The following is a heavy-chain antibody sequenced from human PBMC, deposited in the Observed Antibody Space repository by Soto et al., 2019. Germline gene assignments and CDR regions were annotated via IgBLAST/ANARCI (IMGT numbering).Heavy chain of an antibody. CDR3: AKDRGYNWNWIYFDY. J-gene: IGHJ4*02. D-gene: IGHD1-7*01. CDR1: VFTFSSYA. V-gene: IGHV3-23*01. Sequence: GGSLRLACAASVFTFSSYAMSWVRQAPGKGLEWVSAISGSGGSTYYADSVKGRFTISRDNSKNTLYLQMNSLRAEDTAVYYCAKDRGYNWNWIYFDYWGQGTLVTVSS. CDR2: ISGSGGST.